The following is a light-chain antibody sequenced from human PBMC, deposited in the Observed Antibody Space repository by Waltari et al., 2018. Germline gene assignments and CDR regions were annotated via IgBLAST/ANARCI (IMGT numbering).Light chain of an antibody. CDR1: QPIATS. Sequence: EIVLTQSPATLSLSPGERATLSCRASQPIATSLTWYQQQFGQAPRLVIYDASPRGTGIAARCSGSGSGTDDTLSISSLEPEDYAGYYCQQGSNWLITFGEGTRLEIK. V-gene: IGKV3-11*01. J-gene: IGKJ5*01. CDR2: DAS. CDR3: QQGSNWLIT.